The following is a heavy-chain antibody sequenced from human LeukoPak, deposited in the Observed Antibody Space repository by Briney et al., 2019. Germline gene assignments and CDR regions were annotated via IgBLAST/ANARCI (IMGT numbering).Heavy chain of an antibody. V-gene: IGHV1-2*02. CDR1: GYTFTGYY. Sequence: ASVKVSCKASGYTFTGYYMHWVRQAPGQGLEWMGWINPNSGGTNYAQKFQGRVTMTRDTSISTAYMELSRLRSDDTAVYYCARDPDYNYNWFDPWGQGTLVTVSS. CDR2: INPNSGGT. J-gene: IGHJ5*02. D-gene: IGHD3-10*01. CDR3: ARDPDYNYNWFDP.